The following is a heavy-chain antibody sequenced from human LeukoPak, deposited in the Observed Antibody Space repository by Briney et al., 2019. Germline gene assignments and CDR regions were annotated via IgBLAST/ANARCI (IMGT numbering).Heavy chain of an antibody. D-gene: IGHD4-17*01. CDR2: IYHSGST. Sequence: RASETLSLTCTVSGGSISSGYYWGWIRQPPGQGLEWFGSIYHSGSTYYNPSLKSRVTISVDTSKNQFSLKLSSVTAADTAVYYCARDQRSDYGDYVVDYWGQGTLVTVSS. CDR3: ARDQRSDYGDYVVDY. J-gene: IGHJ4*02. CDR1: GGSISSGYY. V-gene: IGHV4-38-2*02.